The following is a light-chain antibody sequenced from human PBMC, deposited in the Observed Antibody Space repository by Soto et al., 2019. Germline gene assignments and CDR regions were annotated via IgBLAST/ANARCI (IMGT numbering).Light chain of an antibody. J-gene: IGLJ2*01. CDR2: DVS. CDR3: CSYAGSNNLV. V-gene: IGLV2-8*01. Sequence: QSALTQPPSASGSPGQSVTISCTGTSSDVGGYNYVSWYQQHPGKAPKLMIYDVSKRPSGVPDRFSGSKSGNTASLTVSGLQAEDDADYYCCSYAGSNNLVFGGGTKLTVL. CDR1: SSDVGGYNY.